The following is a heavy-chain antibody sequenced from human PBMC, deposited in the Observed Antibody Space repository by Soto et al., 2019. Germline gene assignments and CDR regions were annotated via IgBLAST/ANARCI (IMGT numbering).Heavy chain of an antibody. CDR2: IYNSGIT. J-gene: IGHJ5*02. Sequence: PSETLSLTCIVSGGSISSSYWSWIRQSPEKGLEWIGYIYNSGITNYNPSLKSRVTISVDTSKNQFSLNLNSVSAADTAVYYCAMIVLGWFDPWGQGTLVTVSS. CDR1: GGSISSSY. CDR3: AMIVLGWFDP. V-gene: IGHV4-59*01. D-gene: IGHD3-22*01.